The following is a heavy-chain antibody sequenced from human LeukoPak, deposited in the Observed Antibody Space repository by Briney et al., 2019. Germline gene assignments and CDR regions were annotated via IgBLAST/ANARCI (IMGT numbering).Heavy chain of an antibody. CDR3: ARRNYGSPRWFDP. J-gene: IGHJ5*02. Sequence: SVKVSCKASGGTFSSYAISWVRQAPGQGLEWMGGIIPIFGTANYAQKFQGRVTITADESTSTAYMELSSLRSEDTAVYYCARRNYGSPRWFDPWGQGTLVTVSS. CDR1: GGTFSSYA. D-gene: IGHD3-10*01. CDR2: IIPIFGTA. V-gene: IGHV1-69*13.